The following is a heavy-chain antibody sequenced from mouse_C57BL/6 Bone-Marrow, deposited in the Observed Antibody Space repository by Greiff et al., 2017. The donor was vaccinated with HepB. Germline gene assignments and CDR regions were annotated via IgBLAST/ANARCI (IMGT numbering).Heavy chain of an antibody. Sequence: VQLKESGPELVKPGASVKIPCKASGYTFTDYNMDWVKQSHGKSLEWIGDINPNNGGTIYNQKFKGKATLTVDKSSSTAYMELRSLTSEDTAVYYCARYDYYGSSLYFDVWGTGTSVTVSS. CDR3: ARYDYYGSSLYFDV. D-gene: IGHD1-1*01. V-gene: IGHV1-18*01. J-gene: IGHJ1*03. CDR1: GYTFTDYN. CDR2: INPNNGGT.